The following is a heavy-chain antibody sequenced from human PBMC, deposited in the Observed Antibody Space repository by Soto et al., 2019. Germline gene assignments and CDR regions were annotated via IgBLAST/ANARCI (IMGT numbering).Heavy chain of an antibody. D-gene: IGHD6-13*01. J-gene: IGHJ4*02. Sequence: GASVKVSCKASGYTFTNYAIHWVRQAPGQRLEWMGWINAGNGNTIYSQKFQGRVTITRDTSASTAYMELSSLRSEDTAVYYCARGRIAAAGLGYWGQGTLVTVSS. CDR1: GYTFTNYA. CDR2: INAGNGNT. V-gene: IGHV1-3*01. CDR3: ARGRIAAAGLGY.